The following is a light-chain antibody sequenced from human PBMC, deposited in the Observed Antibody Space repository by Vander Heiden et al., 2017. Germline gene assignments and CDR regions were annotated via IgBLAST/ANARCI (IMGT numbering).Light chain of an antibody. CDR2: QDY. V-gene: IGLV3-1*01. Sequence: SYELRQSPSVSVSPGQTASITCSGDKLGNKYASWYQQKPGQSHVLVIYQDYKRQAGIPERFSGSNSGNTATLTISGTQAMDEADYYCQVWDSTTVVFGGGTKLTVL. J-gene: IGLJ2*01. CDR3: QVWDSTTVV. CDR1: KLGNKY.